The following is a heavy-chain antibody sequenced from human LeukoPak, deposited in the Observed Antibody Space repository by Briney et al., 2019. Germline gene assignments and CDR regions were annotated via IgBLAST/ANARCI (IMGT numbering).Heavy chain of an antibody. V-gene: IGHV4-59*01. CDR1: GGSISSCY. CDR3: ARSHDYGDYASFYYYMDV. CDR2: IYYSGST. J-gene: IGHJ6*03. D-gene: IGHD4-17*01. Sequence: PSETLSLTCTVSGGSISSCYWSWIRQPPGKGLEWIGYIYYSGSTNYNPSLKSRVTISVDTSKNQFSLKLSSVTAADTAVYYCARSHDYGDYASFYYYMDVWGKGTTVTVSS.